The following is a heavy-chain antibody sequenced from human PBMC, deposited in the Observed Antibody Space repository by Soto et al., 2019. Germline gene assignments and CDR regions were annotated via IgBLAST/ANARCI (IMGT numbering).Heavy chain of an antibody. CDR2: IYWDDDK. J-gene: IGHJ5*02. V-gene: IGHV2-5*02. CDR3: AHNSLIQPYGDPVYNWFDP. Sequence: SGPTLVKPTQTLTLTCTFSGFSLSTSGVGVGWIRQPPGKALEWLALIYWDDDKRYSPSLKSRPTITKDTSKNQVVLKMTNMDPVDTATYYCAHNSLIQPYGDPVYNWFDPWGQGTLVTVSS. CDR1: GFSLSTSGVG. D-gene: IGHD4-17*01.